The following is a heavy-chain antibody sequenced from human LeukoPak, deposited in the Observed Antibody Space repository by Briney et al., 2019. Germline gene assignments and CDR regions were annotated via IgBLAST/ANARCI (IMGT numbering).Heavy chain of an antibody. D-gene: IGHD3-3*01. CDR3: ARVRITIFGVAANYYYYGMDV. V-gene: IGHV4-34*01. J-gene: IGHJ6*02. Sequence: SETLSLTCAVYGGSFSGYYWSWIRQPPGKGLEWIGEINHSGSTNYNPSLESRVTISVDTSKNQFSLKLSSVTAADTAVYYCARVRITIFGVAANYYYYGMDVWGQGTTVTVSS. CDR1: GGSFSGYY. CDR2: INHSGST.